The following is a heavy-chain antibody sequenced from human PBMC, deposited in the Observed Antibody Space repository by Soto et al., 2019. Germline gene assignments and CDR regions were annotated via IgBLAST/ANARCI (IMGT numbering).Heavy chain of an antibody. J-gene: IGHJ6*03. CDR2: ISGSGGST. Sequence: TVWSLRLSCSASGFTFSSYAMSWVLHYPVKGLELVSAISGSGGSTYYADSVKGRFTISRDNSKNTLYLQMNSLRAEDTAVYYCANSDGPAPYYMEVWGKGTTVTVSS. V-gene: IGHV3-23*01. CDR3: ANSDGPAPYYMEV. CDR1: GFTFSSYA.